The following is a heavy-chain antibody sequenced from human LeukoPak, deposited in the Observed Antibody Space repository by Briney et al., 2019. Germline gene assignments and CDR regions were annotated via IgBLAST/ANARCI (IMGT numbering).Heavy chain of an antibody. CDR2: IYYSGST. V-gene: IGHV4-59*01. Sequence: PSETLSLTCTVSGGSISSYYWSWLRQPPGKGLEWIGYIYYSGSTNYNPSLKSRVTISVDTSKNQFSLKLSSVTAADTAVYYCARVAKDSGFDYWGQGTLVTVSS. J-gene: IGHJ4*02. CDR1: GGSISSYY. D-gene: IGHD2-15*01. CDR3: ARVAKDSGFDY.